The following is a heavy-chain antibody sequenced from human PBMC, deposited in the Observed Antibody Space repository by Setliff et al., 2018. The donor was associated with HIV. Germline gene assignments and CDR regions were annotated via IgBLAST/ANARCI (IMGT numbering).Heavy chain of an antibody. D-gene: IGHD3-10*01. Sequence: SETLSLTCSVSGVSINRTDHSWGWIRQSPGKSLEWIGSVSQSGSTYYNPSLKSRITISVDRSKNLFSLKLSSVTAADTAVYYCSRGRVDVRFGFYYNYGMDVWGQGTTVTVS. CDR1: GVSINRTDHS. V-gene: IGHV4-39*07. CDR2: VSQSGST. J-gene: IGHJ6*02. CDR3: SRGRVDVRFGFYYNYGMDV.